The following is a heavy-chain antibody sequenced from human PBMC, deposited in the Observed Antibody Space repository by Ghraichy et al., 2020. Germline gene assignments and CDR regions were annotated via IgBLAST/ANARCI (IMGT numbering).Heavy chain of an antibody. V-gene: IGHV4-31*03. CDR2: IDNRGNT. CDR3: ARDTPMTIFGVVRSYYMDV. Sequence: SETLSLTCSVSGGSMNSGAYYWSWIRQHPGEGPEWIGYIDNRGNTYYHPSLKSRVSMSVDTSKNQFSLNLTSVTAADTATYYCARDTPMTIFGVVRSYYMDVWGTGTTVIVSS. D-gene: IGHD3-3*01. CDR1: GGSMNSGAYY. J-gene: IGHJ6*03.